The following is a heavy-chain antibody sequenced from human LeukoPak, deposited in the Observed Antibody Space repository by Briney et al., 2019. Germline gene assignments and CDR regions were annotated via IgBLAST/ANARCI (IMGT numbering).Heavy chain of an antibody. V-gene: IGHV4-59*01. D-gene: IGHD3-16*01. CDR2: IYYSGST. Sequence: SETLSLTCSVSGGSLSSYYWSWIRQPPGKGLEWIGYIYYSGSTNYNPSLKSRVTISLDTSKSQFSLKLTSVTAADTAVYYCARAPIPYDRSRTDYRFDPWGQGTLVTVAS. J-gene: IGHJ5*02. CDR1: GGSLSSYY. CDR3: ARAPIPYDRSRTDYRFDP.